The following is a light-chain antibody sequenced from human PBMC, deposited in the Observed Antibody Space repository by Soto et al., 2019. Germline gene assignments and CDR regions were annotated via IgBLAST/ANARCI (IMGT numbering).Light chain of an antibody. Sequence: QSVLTQPPSASGSPGQSLTISCTGTSSDVGGYNYVSWYQQHPGKAPKLMIYEVSKRSSGVPDRFSGSKSGNTASLTVSGLQADDEADYYCSSYAGSNSVLFGGGTKVTVL. CDR3: SSYAGSNSVL. J-gene: IGLJ2*01. CDR1: SSDVGGYNY. CDR2: EVS. V-gene: IGLV2-8*01.